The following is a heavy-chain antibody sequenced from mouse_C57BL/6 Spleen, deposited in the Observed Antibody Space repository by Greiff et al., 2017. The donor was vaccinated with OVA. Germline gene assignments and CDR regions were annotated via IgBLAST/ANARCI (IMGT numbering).Heavy chain of an antibody. Sequence: VQLQQSVAELVRPGASVKLSCTASGFNIKNTYMPWVKQRPEQGLEWIGRIDPANGNTKYAPKFQGKATITADTSSNTAYLQLSSLTSEDTAIYYCARSDYYGFYYAMDYWGQGTSVTVSS. CDR1: GFNIKNTY. J-gene: IGHJ4*01. V-gene: IGHV14-3*01. CDR2: IDPANGNT. CDR3: ARSDYYGFYYAMDY. D-gene: IGHD1-2*01.